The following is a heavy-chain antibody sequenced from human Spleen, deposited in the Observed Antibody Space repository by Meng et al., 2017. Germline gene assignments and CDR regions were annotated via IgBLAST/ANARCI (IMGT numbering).Heavy chain of an antibody. CDR3: AGAGYCGSTSCHYGMDV. J-gene: IGHJ6*02. D-gene: IGHD2-2*01. Sequence: ASVKVSCKASGYTFTGYYMHWVRQAPGQGLEWMGRINPDSGYTNYAQNYQGRVTMTRDTSISTAYMELSRLRSDDTAVYYCAGAGYCGSTSCHYGMDVWGQGTTVTVSS. V-gene: IGHV1-2*06. CDR2: INPDSGYT. CDR1: GYTFTGYY.